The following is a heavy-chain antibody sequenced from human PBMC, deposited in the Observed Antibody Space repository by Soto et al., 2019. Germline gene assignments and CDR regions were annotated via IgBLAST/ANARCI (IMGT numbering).Heavy chain of an antibody. CDR3: TKGPSRAYSGSSRYSDS. CDR2: TSSSGGAT. Sequence: ETLRLSCAATGFNFSDYAMTWVRQGPGKGLEWISRTSSSGGATYYADSVKDRFTISRDNSKNTVYLQMNSLKAEDTAVYYCTKGPSRAYSGSSRYSDSWGQGALVTVSS. CDR1: GFNFSDYA. D-gene: IGHD6-6*01. V-gene: IGHV3-23*01. J-gene: IGHJ4*02.